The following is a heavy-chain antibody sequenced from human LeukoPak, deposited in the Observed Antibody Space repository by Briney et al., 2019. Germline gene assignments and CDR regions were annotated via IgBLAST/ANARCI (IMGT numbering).Heavy chain of an antibody. D-gene: IGHD1-26*01. CDR2: IYTSGST. CDR3: AGSSVVGAIHWFDP. CDR1: GGSISSGGYY. J-gene: IGHJ5*02. Sequence: SETLSLTCTVSGGSISSGGYYWIWIRQHPGKGLEWIGRIYTSGSTNYNPSLKSRVTMSVDTSKNQFSLKLSSVTAADTAVYYCAGSSVVGAIHWFDPWGQGTLVTVSS. V-gene: IGHV4-61*02.